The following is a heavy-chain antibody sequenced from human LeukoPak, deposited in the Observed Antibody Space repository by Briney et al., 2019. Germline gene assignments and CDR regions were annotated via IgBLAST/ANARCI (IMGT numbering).Heavy chain of an antibody. CDR1: GYNFARHW. Sequence: GESLKISCQTSGYNFARHWIGWVRQAPGQGLEWMGWISAYNGNTNYAQNLQGRVTITTDTSTSTDYKELRRLRSDDAAVYYCARSYYDSGGDYWGKGTLVTVSS. J-gene: IGHJ4*02. CDR3: ARSYYDSGGDY. V-gene: IGHV1-18*01. D-gene: IGHD3-22*01. CDR2: ISAYNGNT.